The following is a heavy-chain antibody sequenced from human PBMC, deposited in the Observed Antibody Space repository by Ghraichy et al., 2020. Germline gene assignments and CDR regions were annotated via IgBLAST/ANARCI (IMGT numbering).Heavy chain of an antibody. J-gene: IGHJ6*02. CDR1: GGSISSGGYY. V-gene: IGHV4-31*03. CDR3: ARGGTRTYYDFWSGYYAPAGGYYGMDV. D-gene: IGHD3-3*01. Sequence: SETLSLTCTVSGGSISSGGYYWSWIRQHPGKGLEWIGYIYYSGSTYYNPSLKSRVTISVDTSKNQFSLKLSSVTAADTAVYYCARGGTRTYYDFWSGYYAPAGGYYGMDVWGQGTTVTVSS. CDR2: IYYSGST.